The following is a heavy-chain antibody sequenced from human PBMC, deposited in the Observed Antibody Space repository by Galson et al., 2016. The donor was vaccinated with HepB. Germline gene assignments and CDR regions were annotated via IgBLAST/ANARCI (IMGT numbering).Heavy chain of an antibody. CDR3: ARAAFGSNSHWYFDL. V-gene: IGHV3-48*02. CDR2: ISSTGTTM. CDR1: GFTFSSYT. D-gene: IGHD4-23*01. J-gene: IGHJ2*01. Sequence: SLRLSCAASGFTFSSYTMNWVRQAPGKGLESVSYISSTGTTMYYADSVKGRFTISRDNAKNSLYLQMHSLRDEDTAVYYCARAAFGSNSHWYFDLWGRGTLVTVSS.